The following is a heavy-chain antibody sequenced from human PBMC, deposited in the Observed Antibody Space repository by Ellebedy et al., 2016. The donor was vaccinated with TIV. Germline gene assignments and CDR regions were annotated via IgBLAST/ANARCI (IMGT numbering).Heavy chain of an antibody. CDR3: ARDPLTTMIDS. CDR2: VHAGKGNT. J-gene: IGHJ4*02. V-gene: IGHV1-3*01. Sequence: AASVKVSCKASGYTFREFPIHWVRQAPGQSLEWMGWVHAGKGNTMYSQRFQGRVTITSDTSANTAYMELSSLRSEDTAVYYCARDPLTTMIDSWGQGTLITVSS. D-gene: IGHD3-22*01. CDR1: GYTFREFP.